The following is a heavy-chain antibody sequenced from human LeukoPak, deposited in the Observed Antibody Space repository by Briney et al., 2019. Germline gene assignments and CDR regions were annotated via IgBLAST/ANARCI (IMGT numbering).Heavy chain of an antibody. Sequence: ASVKVSCKVSGYTLTELSMHWVRQAPGKGLEWMGGFDPGDGETIYAQKFQGRVTMTEDTSTDTAYMELSSLRSEDTAVYYCATAYSSSWYFDYWGQGTLVTVSS. CDR2: FDPGDGET. CDR1: GYTLTELS. V-gene: IGHV1-24*01. J-gene: IGHJ4*02. CDR3: ATAYSSSWYFDY. D-gene: IGHD6-13*01.